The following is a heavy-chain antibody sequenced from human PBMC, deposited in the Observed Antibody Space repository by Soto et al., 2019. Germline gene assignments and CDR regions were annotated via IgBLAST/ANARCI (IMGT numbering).Heavy chain of an antibody. CDR1: GFTFSSYG. V-gene: IGHV3-30*18. D-gene: IGHD3-16*02. J-gene: IGHJ4*02. Sequence: QVQLVESGGGVVQPGRSLRLSCAASGFTFSSYGMHWVRQAPGKGLEWVAVISYDGSNKYYADSVKGRFTISRDNSKNTLYLQMNSLRAEDTAVYYCAKDWSNIRLRLGELSLYGYWGQGTLVTVSS. CDR2: ISYDGSNK. CDR3: AKDWSNIRLRLGELSLYGY.